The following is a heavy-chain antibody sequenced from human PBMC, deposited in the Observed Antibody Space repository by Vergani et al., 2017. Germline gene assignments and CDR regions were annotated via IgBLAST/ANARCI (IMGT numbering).Heavy chain of an antibody. CDR2: IWYDGSNK. CDR3: ARGVSDYLRSGAIGAYFDL. J-gene: IGHJ2*01. Sequence: QVQLVESGGGVVQPGRSLRLSCAASGFTFSSYGMHWVRQAPGKGLEWVAVIWYDGSNKYYADSVKGRFTISRDNSKNTLYLQMNSLRAEDTAVYYCARGVSDYLRSGAIGAYFDLWGRGTLVTVSS. CDR1: GFTFSSYG. D-gene: IGHD6-25*01. V-gene: IGHV3-33*01.